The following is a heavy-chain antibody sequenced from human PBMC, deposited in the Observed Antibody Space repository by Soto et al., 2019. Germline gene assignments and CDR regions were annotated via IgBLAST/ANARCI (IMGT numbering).Heavy chain of an antibody. D-gene: IGHD4-17*01. J-gene: IGHJ4*02. Sequence: QVQLVESGGGVVQPGRSLRLSCAASGFTFSSYGMHWVRQAPGKGLEWVAVIWYDGRNKYYADSVKGRFTISRDNSKNTLYLQMSSLRAEDTAVYYCARNTDYGGNTEDYWGQGTLVTVSS. CDR1: GFTFSSYG. V-gene: IGHV3-33*01. CDR3: ARNTDYGGNTEDY. CDR2: IWYDGRNK.